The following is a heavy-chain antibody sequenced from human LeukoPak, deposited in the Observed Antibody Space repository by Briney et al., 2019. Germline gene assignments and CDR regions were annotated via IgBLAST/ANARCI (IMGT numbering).Heavy chain of an antibody. Sequence: GGSLRLSCAASGFTFSSYAMTWVRQAPGKGLEWVSTISGSGGSTYYADSVKGRFTISRDNSKNTLYLQMNSLRAEDTAVYYCAKGTDYSNYYYYYMDVWGKGTTVTVSS. D-gene: IGHD4-11*01. J-gene: IGHJ6*03. V-gene: IGHV3-23*01. CDR1: GFTFSSYA. CDR2: ISGSGGST. CDR3: AKGTDYSNYYYYYMDV.